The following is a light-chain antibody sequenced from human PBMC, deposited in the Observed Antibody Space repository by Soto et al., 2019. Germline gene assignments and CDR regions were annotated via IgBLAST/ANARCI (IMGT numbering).Light chain of an antibody. J-gene: IGKJ1*01. CDR1: QYINTR. CDR2: QXX. Sequence: EIVLTQSPATLSSFPGDRVTLSCRASQYINTRLAWYQHRAGQXPXLXXXQXXXRAPGIPARFSASGSGTDFTLTISDVQPEDFALYYCHQRQSWPRTFGQGTKVDIK. CDR3: HQRQSWPRT. V-gene: IGKV3-11*01.